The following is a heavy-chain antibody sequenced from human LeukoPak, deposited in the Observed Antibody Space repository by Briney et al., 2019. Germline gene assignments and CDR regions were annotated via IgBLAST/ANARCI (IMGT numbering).Heavy chain of an antibody. V-gene: IGHV3-23*01. Sequence: GGSLRLSCAASGFTFSSYAMSWVRQAPGKGLEWVSAISGSGGSTYYADSVKGRFTISRDNSKNTLYLQMNSLRAEDTAVYYCARVGSREFIVGGATIGRDFDYWGQGTLVTVSS. CDR2: ISGSGGST. CDR1: GFTFSSYA. J-gene: IGHJ4*02. CDR3: ARVGSREFIVGGATIGRDFDY. D-gene: IGHD1-26*01.